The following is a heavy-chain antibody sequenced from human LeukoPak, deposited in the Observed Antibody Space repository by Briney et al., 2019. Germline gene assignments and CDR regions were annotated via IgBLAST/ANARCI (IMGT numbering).Heavy chain of an antibody. CDR2: IWYDGSKK. CDR3: ARDDSTTVVMSYLDV. Sequence: PPGGSLRLSCAASRFTFSTYVMHWVRQAPGKGLEWVAVIWYDGSKKYYADSVKGRFTISRDNSKNTLYLQMNSLRAEDTGVYYCARDDSTTVVMSYLDVWGRGTLVTVSS. CDR1: RFTFSTYV. J-gene: IGHJ2*01. D-gene: IGHD4-23*01. V-gene: IGHV3-33*01.